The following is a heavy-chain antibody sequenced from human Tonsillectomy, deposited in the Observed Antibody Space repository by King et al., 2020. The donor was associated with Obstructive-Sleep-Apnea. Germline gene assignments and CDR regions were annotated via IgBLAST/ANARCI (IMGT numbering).Heavy chain of an antibody. CDR2: IYHSGST. CDR3: ARDYYYDSSGYYVDY. J-gene: IGHJ4*02. CDR1: GYSISSGYY. V-gene: IGHV4-38-2*02. Sequence: QVQLQESGPGLVKPSETLSLTCTVSGYSISSGYYWGWIRQPPGKGLEWIGSIYHSGSTYYNPSLKSRVTISVDTSKNKFSLKLSSVTAADTAVYYCARDYYYDSSGYYVDYWGQGTLVTVSS. D-gene: IGHD3-22*01.